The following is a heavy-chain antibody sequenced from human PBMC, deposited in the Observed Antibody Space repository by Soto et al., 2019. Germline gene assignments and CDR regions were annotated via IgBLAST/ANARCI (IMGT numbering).Heavy chain of an antibody. J-gene: IGHJ6*02. Sequence: CLRLSCAASGFTFSSYSMNWVRQAPGKVLEWVSYISSSSSHIYYADSVKGRFTISRDNAKNSLCLQMNSLRDEDTAVYYCARLGYCSSTSCLESIDVWGQGTTVTVSS. V-gene: IGHV3-48*02. CDR3: ARLGYCSSTSCLESIDV. CDR1: GFTFSSYS. CDR2: ISSSSSHI. D-gene: IGHD2-2*01.